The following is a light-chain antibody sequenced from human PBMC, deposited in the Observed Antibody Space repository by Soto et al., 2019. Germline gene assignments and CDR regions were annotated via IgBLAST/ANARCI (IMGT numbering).Light chain of an antibody. CDR2: GTS. Sequence: IVLTQSPGSLSLSPWDTVTLSCRASESISGNYLAWYQQQPGQAPRLLIYGTSNRATGIPDRFSGSGSGTDFSLTISRLEPEDFALYYCQQYGHSLSLTFGQGTKVDIK. CDR3: QQYGHSLSLT. V-gene: IGKV3-20*01. CDR1: ESISGNY. J-gene: IGKJ1*01.